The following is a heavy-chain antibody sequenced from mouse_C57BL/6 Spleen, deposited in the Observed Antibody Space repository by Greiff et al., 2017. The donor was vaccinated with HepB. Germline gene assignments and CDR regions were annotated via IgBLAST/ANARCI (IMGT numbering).Heavy chain of an antibody. CDR1: GYTFTSYG. D-gene: IGHD1-1*01. Sequence: VMLVESGAELARPGASVKLSCKASGYTFTSYGISWVKQRTGQGLEWIGEIYPRSGNTYYNEKFKGKATLTADKSSSTAYMELRSLTSEDSAVYFCARGITTVVGAGYFDVWGTGTTVTVSS. V-gene: IGHV1-81*01. CDR2: IYPRSGNT. J-gene: IGHJ1*03. CDR3: ARGITTVVGAGYFDV.